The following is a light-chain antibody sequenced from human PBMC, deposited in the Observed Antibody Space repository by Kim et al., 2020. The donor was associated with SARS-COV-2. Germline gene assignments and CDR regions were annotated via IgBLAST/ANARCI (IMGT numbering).Light chain of an antibody. Sequence: TPAERATTSCKTSQSVINNYIAWYQKKPGKAPKLLMYDASTRATDIPDSFSGSGSGTDFTLTISRLEPEDFAVYYCQQYGNSPWTFGQGTKVDIK. CDR1: QSVINNY. J-gene: IGKJ1*01. CDR2: DAS. V-gene: IGKV3-20*01. CDR3: QQYGNSPWT.